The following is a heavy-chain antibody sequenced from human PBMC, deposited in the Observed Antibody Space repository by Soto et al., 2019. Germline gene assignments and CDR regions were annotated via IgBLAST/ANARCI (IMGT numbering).Heavy chain of an antibody. D-gene: IGHD3-16*01. CDR1: GFTFYGYA. CDR3: AKDGGGYAYNYELDS. J-gene: IGHJ4*02. Sequence: GGSLRLSCAASGFTFYGYAMHWVRQVPGKGLELVSGITWNSGTRGYADSVKGRFTISRDNAKNSLYLEMTSLRPEDTAFYHCAKDGGGYAYNYELDSWGQGTLVTVSS. CDR2: ITWNSGTR. V-gene: IGHV3-9*01.